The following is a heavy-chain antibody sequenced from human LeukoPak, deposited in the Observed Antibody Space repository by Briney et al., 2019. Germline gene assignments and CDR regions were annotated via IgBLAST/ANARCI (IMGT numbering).Heavy chain of an antibody. Sequence: PGGSLRLSCAASEFTISRYWMHWVRQAPGKGLVGVSNINNDGSITTYADSVKGRFTISRDNVKNTLFLQMNSLGAEDTALYYCARGWNTTPRSGFDIWGLGTMVTVSS. D-gene: IGHD1/OR15-1a*01. CDR2: INNDGSIT. CDR3: ARGWNTTPRSGFDI. J-gene: IGHJ3*02. V-gene: IGHV3-74*01. CDR1: EFTISRYW.